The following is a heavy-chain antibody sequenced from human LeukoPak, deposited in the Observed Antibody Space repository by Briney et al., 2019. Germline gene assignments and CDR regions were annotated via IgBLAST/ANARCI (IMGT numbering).Heavy chain of an antibody. Sequence: GGSLRLSCAASGFTFSSYSMNWVRQAPGKGLEWVSYISSSSSTRYYADSVKGRFTVSRDNAKNSLYLQMNSLRAEDTAVYYCAKDGAGSDAFDIWGQGTMVTVSS. D-gene: IGHD6-19*01. V-gene: IGHV3-48*04. CDR2: ISSSSSTR. CDR1: GFTFSSYS. CDR3: AKDGAGSDAFDI. J-gene: IGHJ3*02.